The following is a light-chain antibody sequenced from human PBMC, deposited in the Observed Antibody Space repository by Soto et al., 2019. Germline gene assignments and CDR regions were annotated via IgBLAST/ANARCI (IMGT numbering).Light chain of an antibody. CDR2: DAS. Sequence: EIVWTQSPATLSLSPGERATLSCRASQSVSSLAWYQQMLGQAPRLLIYDASNRATGIPARFSGRGSGTDFTLTISGLEPEDFAVYDCQQRSNWTQTFGQGTKVDIK. J-gene: IGKJ1*01. CDR1: QSVSS. CDR3: QQRSNWTQT. V-gene: IGKV3-11*01.